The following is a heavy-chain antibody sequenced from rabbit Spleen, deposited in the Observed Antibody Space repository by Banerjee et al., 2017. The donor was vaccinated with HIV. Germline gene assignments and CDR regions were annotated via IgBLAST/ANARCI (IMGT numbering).Heavy chain of an antibody. CDR3: ARDLTDIIGWNFGW. V-gene: IGHV1S43*01. D-gene: IGHD1-1*01. Sequence: QQQLEESGGGLVKPGGTLTLTCKASGIDFSSYYYMCWVRQAPGKGLELIGCIATTTGTTWYASWVNGRFTISRSTSLNTLYLQLTSLTAADTATYFCARDLTDIIGWNFGWWGQGTLVTVS. CDR1: GIDFSSYYY. CDR2: IATTTGTT. J-gene: IGHJ4*01.